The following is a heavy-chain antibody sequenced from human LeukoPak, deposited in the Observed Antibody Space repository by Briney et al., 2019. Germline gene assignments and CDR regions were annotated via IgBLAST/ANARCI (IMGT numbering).Heavy chain of an antibody. V-gene: IGHV5-51*01. CDR1: GYSFTSYW. Sequence: GESLKISCKGSGYSFTSYWIGWVRQMPGKGLEWMGIIYPGDSDTRYSPSFQGQVTISADKSISTAYLQWSSLKASDTAMYYCARLSSSTFRGIYYFDYWGQGTLVTVSS. CDR3: ARLSSSTFRGIYYFDY. J-gene: IGHJ4*02. CDR2: IYPGDSDT. D-gene: IGHD2-2*01.